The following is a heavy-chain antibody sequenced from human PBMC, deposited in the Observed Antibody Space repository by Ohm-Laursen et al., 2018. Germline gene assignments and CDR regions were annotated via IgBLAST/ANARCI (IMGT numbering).Heavy chain of an antibody. CDR1: GYTLTDLS. V-gene: IGHV1-24*01. D-gene: IGHD1-26*01. CDR2: FDPEDGET. Sequence: SSVKVSCKVSGYTLTDLSMHWVRQAPGKGLEWMGGFDPEDGETIYAQKFQGGVAMTEDTSADTAYMELSRLRSDDTAVYYCARDRSPFYYYGMDVWGQGTTVSVSS. J-gene: IGHJ6*02. CDR3: ARDRSPFYYYGMDV.